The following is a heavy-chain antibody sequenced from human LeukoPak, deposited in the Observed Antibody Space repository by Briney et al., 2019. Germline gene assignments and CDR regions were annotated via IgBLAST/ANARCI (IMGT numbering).Heavy chain of an antibody. CDR2: ISGSGGST. D-gene: IGHD3-9*01. Sequence: GGSLRLSCAASGFTFSSYAMSWVRQAPGKGLEWVSAISGSGGSTYYADSVKGRFTISRDNSKNTLYLQMNSLRAEDTAVYYCAKDGEGGGYDILIGYEPEYYFDYWGQGTLVTVSS. CDR1: GFTFSSYA. J-gene: IGHJ4*02. V-gene: IGHV3-23*01. CDR3: AKDGEGGGYDILIGYEPEYYFDY.